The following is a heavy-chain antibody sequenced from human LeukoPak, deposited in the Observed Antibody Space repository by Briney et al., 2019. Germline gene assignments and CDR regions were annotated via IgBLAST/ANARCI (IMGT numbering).Heavy chain of an antibody. CDR2: ISGSGDNT. Sequence: GGSLRLSCAASGFTFSSHGMSWVRQAPGKGLEWVSAISGSGDNTYYADSVKGRFTISRDNSRNTLSLQMNSLRADDTAVYYCAKDRTGTTGADWFDPWGQGTLVTVSS. CDR3: AKDRTGTTGADWFDP. V-gene: IGHV3-23*01. D-gene: IGHD1-1*01. J-gene: IGHJ5*02. CDR1: GFTFSSHG.